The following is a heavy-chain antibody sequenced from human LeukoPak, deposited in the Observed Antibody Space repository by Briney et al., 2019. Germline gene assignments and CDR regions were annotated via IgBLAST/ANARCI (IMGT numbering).Heavy chain of an antibody. V-gene: IGHV1-3*01. CDR2: INAGNGNT. Sequence: ASVKVSCKASGYTFTSYAMHWVRPAPGQRLEWMGWINAGNGNTKYSQKFQGRVTITRDTSASTAYMELSSLRSEDTAVYYCARDPTIFGVAPARLDYWGQGTLVTVSS. J-gene: IGHJ4*02. D-gene: IGHD3-3*01. CDR3: ARDPTIFGVAPARLDY. CDR1: GYTFTSYA.